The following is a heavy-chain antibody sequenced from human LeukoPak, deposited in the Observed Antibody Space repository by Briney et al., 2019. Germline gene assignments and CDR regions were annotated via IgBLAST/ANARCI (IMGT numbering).Heavy chain of an antibody. J-gene: IGHJ4*02. V-gene: IGHV3-7*03. CDR1: GFSLSSQW. CDR3: AKGGSSRPTTYFDY. CDR2: IKEDGSQK. Sequence: GGSLRLSCAASGFSLSSQWMSWVRQAPGKGPEWVANIKEDGSQKSYVDSVKGRFTISRDNSKNTLYLQMNSLRAEDTAVYYCAKGGSSRPTTYFDYWGQGTLVTVSS. D-gene: IGHD1-1*01.